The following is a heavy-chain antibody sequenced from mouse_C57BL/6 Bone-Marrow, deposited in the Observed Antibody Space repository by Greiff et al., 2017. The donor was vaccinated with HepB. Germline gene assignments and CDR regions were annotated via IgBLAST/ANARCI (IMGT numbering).Heavy chain of an antibody. J-gene: IGHJ2*01. Sequence: QVQLKESGPELVKPGASVKISCKASGYAFSSSWMNWVKQRPGKGLEWIGRIYPGDGDTNYNGKFKGKATLTADKSSSTAYMQLSSLTSEDSAVYFCARCTTVVAHYFDYWGQGTTLTVSS. CDR2: IYPGDGDT. V-gene: IGHV1-82*01. CDR3: ARCTTVVAHYFDY. D-gene: IGHD1-1*01. CDR1: GYAFSSSW.